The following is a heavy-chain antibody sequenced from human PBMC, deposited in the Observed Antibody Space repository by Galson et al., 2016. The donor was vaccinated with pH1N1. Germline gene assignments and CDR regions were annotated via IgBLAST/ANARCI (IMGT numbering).Heavy chain of an antibody. CDR1: TFTFSRHG. CDR3: AGHLFSASESPFEY. J-gene: IGHJ4*02. V-gene: IGHV3-48*04. D-gene: IGHD3-16*01. CDR2: ISSSSTRV. Sequence: SLRLSCAASTFTFSRHGMNWVRQAPGKGLEWISYISSSSTRVFYADSVKGRFTISRDNAKHSVSLQLDSLRAEDTAVYYCAGHLFSASESPFEYWGQGALVTVSS.